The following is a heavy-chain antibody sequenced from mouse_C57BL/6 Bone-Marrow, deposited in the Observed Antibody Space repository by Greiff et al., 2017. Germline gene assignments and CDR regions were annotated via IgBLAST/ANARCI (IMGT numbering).Heavy chain of an antibody. CDR3: AREEGAWFAY. V-gene: IGHV5-4*01. CDR2: ISDGGSYT. CDR1: GFTFSSYA. J-gene: IGHJ3*01. Sequence: EVMLVESGGGLVKPGGSLKLSCAASGFTFSSYAMSWVRQTPEKRLEWVATISDGGSYTYYPDNVKGRFTISRDNAKNNLYLQMSHLKSEDTAMYYCAREEGAWFAYWGQGTLVTVSA.